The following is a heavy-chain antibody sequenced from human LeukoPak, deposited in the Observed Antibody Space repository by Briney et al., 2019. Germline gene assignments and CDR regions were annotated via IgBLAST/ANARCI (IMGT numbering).Heavy chain of an antibody. CDR1: GGSISSYY. CDR2: IYYSGSI. Sequence: SETPSLTCTVSGGSISSYYWSWIRQPPGKGLEWIGYIYYSGSINYNPSLKSRVTMSVDTSKNQFSLKLSSVTAADTAVYYCARDSGTTGEVKFDPWGQGTLVTVSS. CDR3: ARDSGTTGEVKFDP. V-gene: IGHV4-59*12. J-gene: IGHJ5*02. D-gene: IGHD3-10*01.